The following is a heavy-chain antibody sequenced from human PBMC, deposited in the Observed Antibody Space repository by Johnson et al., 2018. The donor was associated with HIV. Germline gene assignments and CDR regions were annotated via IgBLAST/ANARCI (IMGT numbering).Heavy chain of an antibody. Sequence: VQLVESGGGLVQPGRSLRLSCAASGFTFDDYAMHWVRQAPGKGLEWVSGINWNGGSTGYADSVKGRFTISRDNAKNSLYLQMNSLRADDTAVYFCVRRMVVGYVAFDIWGQGTMVTVSS. D-gene: IGHD2-21*01. V-gene: IGHV3-9*01. CDR2: INWNGGST. CDR3: VRRMVVGYVAFDI. CDR1: GFTFDDYA. J-gene: IGHJ3*02.